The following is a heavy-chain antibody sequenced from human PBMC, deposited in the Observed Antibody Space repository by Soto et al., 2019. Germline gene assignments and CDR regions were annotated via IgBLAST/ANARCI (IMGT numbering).Heavy chain of an antibody. Sequence: QVQLVQSGAEVKKPGSSVKVSCKASGCTFSSYAISWVRQAPGQGLEWMGGIIPIVGTANYAQKFQGRVTITADDSKSTAYRELSSLRSEDTAVYYCARADPSYYYYGMYVWGQGTTVTVSS. J-gene: IGHJ6*02. CDR2: IIPIVGTA. V-gene: IGHV1-69*01. CDR1: GCTFSSYA. CDR3: ARADPSYYYYGMYV.